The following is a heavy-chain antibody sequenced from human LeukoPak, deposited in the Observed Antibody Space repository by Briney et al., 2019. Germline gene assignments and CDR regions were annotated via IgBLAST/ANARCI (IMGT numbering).Heavy chain of an antibody. Sequence: SETLSLTCTVSGGSINSYYWSWIRQSAGKGLEWIGRIYTSGSTPDYSPSLKGRVTMSIDTSKNQFSLQLSSVTAADTAVYYCATSPPVVPAAITALDIWGQGTMVTVSS. CDR1: GGSINSYY. CDR3: ATSPPVVPAAITALDI. D-gene: IGHD2-2*01. CDR2: IYTSGSTP. V-gene: IGHV4-4*07. J-gene: IGHJ3*02.